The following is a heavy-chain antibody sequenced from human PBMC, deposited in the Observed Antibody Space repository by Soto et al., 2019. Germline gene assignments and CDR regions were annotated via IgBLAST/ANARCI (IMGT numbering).Heavy chain of an antibody. CDR3: AIWGVHYYDSSGHYYYYYGMDV. CDR2: INSDGSST. J-gene: IGHJ6*02. Sequence: GGSLRLSCAASGFTFSSYWMHWVRQAPGKGLVWVSRINSDGSSTSYADSVKGRFTISRDNAKNTLYLQMNSLRAEDTAVYYCAIWGVHYYDSSGHYYYYYGMDVWGQGTTVTVSS. V-gene: IGHV3-74*01. D-gene: IGHD3-22*01. CDR1: GFTFSSYW.